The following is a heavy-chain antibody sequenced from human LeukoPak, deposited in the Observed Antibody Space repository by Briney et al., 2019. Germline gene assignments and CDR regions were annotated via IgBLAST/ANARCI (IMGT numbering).Heavy chain of an antibody. J-gene: IGHJ4*02. CDR3: ARVTYFYGSGGQTYYFDY. CDR1: GGSISSYY. Sequence: SETLSLTCSVSGGSISSYYWSWIRQPPGKGLESIGYIYYSGSTNYNPSLKSRVTMSLDTSKNQFSLKLNSVTAADTAVYYCARVTYFYGSGGQTYYFDYWGQGTLVTVSS. D-gene: IGHD3-10*01. CDR2: IYYSGST. V-gene: IGHV4-59*01.